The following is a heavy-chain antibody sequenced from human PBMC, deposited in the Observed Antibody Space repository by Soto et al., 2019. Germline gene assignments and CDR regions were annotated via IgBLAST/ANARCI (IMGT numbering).Heavy chain of an antibody. CDR2: INWNSGNI. J-gene: IGHJ4*02. CDR1: GFTFNDYA. D-gene: IGHD6-6*01. Sequence: EVQLVESGGGLVQPGGSLRLSCAASGFTFNDYAMHWVRQAPGKGLDWVSGINWNSGNIGYADSVKGRFTISRDSAKNSLYLQMNSLRAEDTALYYWAKGGSSSGRYSDYWGQGTLVTVSS. V-gene: IGHV3-9*01. CDR3: AKGGSSSGRYSDY.